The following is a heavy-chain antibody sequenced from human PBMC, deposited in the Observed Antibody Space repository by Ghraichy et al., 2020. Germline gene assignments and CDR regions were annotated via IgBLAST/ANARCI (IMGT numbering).Heavy chain of an antibody. V-gene: IGHV4-59*01. J-gene: IGHJ4*02. CDR3: ARGGGNYEIDS. CDR1: SGSISPYY. D-gene: IGHD1-26*01. Sequence: ETLSLTCTLSSGSISPYYWSWIRQPPGKGLEWIGYIYYSGGTNYNPSLKSRVTLSVDTSKNQFSLRLTSVTAADTAVYFCARGGGNYEIDSWGQGTLVTVSS. CDR2: IYYSGGT.